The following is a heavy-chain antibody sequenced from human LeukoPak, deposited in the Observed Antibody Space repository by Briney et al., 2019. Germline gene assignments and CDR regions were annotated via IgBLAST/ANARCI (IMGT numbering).Heavy chain of an antibody. CDR1: VFTVSSNY. CDR2: IYSGGRT. CDR3: ARDEPGGNSWPPYYYFGMDV. J-gene: IGHJ6*02. V-gene: IGHV3-66*01. D-gene: IGHD6-13*01. Sequence: GGSLRLSCAASVFTVSSNYMSWVRQALGKGLEWVSVIYSGGRTNYADSVKGRFTISRDNSKNTLFLQMNSLRAEDTAVYYCARDEPGGNSWPPYYYFGMDVWGQGTTVTVSS.